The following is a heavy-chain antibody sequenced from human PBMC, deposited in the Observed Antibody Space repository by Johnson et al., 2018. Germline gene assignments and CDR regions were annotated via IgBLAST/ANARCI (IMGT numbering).Heavy chain of an antibody. V-gene: IGHV4-39*01. CDR2: IYYSGST. Sequence: QVQLQESGPGLVKPSEPLSLTCTVSGGSISSSSYYWGWIRPPPGKGLEWIGSIYYSGSTYYNPSLKRRVTISVDTSKHQFSLKLSSVTAAEPAVYYCARQKKDYDYVWGSYRYGMDGWGQGTTVTVSS. J-gene: IGHJ6*02. CDR3: ARQKKDYDYVWGSYRYGMDG. D-gene: IGHD3-16*02. CDR1: GGSISSSSYY.